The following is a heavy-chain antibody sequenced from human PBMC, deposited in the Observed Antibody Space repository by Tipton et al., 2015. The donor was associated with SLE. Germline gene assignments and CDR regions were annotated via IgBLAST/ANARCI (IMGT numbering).Heavy chain of an antibody. CDR3: AKEMGPHSSGWYPDY. CDR1: GFTFSSYA. Sequence: RSLRLSCAASGFTFSSYAMHWVRQAPGKGLEWVAVISYDGSNKYYADSVKGRFTISRDNSKNTLYLQMNSLRAEDTAVYYCAKEMGPHSSGWYPDYWGQGTLVTVSS. V-gene: IGHV3-30*04. D-gene: IGHD6-19*01. J-gene: IGHJ4*02. CDR2: ISYDGSNK.